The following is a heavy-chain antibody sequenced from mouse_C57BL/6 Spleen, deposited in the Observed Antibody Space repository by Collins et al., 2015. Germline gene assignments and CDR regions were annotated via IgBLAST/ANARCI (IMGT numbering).Heavy chain of an antibody. J-gene: IGHJ2*01. CDR3: STGYS. CDR2: IDPENGDT. V-gene: IGHV14-4*01. D-gene: IGHD1-2*01. Sequence: EVQLQQSGADLVRPGASVKLSCTASGFNIKDDYMHWVKQRPGQGLEWIGWIDPENGDTEYSSRFQGKATITADTSSNTAYLQLSSLTSEDTAVYYCSTGYSWGQGTTLTVSS. CDR1: GFNIKDDY.